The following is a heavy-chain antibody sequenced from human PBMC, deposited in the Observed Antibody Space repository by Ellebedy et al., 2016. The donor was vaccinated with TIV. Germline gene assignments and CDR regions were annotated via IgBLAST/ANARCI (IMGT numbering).Heavy chain of an antibody. V-gene: IGHV1-46*01. CDR3: ARDITYYYDSSGYWGFDS. D-gene: IGHD3-22*01. CDR1: GYTFSNNY. CDR2: INPSGGGT. Sequence: AASVKVSCKASGYTFSNNYMHWLRQAPGQGLEWMGVINPSGGGTSYAQRFQGRVTMTRDTSTSTVYMDLNSLRSEDTALYYWARDITYYYDSSGYWGFDSWGQGTLVTVSS. J-gene: IGHJ4*02.